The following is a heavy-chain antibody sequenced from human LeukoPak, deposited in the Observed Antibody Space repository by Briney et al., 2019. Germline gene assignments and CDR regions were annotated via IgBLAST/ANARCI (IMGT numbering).Heavy chain of an antibody. J-gene: IGHJ6*03. CDR3: ARLKITIFGVVIIGYYMDV. D-gene: IGHD3-3*01. CDR2: INHSGST. CDR1: GGSFSGYY. V-gene: IGHV4-34*01. Sequence: PSETLSLTCAVYGGSFSGYYWSWIRQPPGKGLEWIGEINHSGSTNYNPSLKSRVTISVDTSKNQFSLKLSSVTAADTAVYYCARLKITIFGVVIIGYYMDVWGKGTTVTVSS.